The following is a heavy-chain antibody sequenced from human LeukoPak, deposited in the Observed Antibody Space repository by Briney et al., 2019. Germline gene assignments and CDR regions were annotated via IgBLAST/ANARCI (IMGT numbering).Heavy chain of an antibody. D-gene: IGHD6-19*01. CDR2: ISSSSSYI. CDR3: ARFRGWTDDAFDI. J-gene: IGHJ3*02. Sequence: GGSLRLSCAASGFTFSSYSMNWVRQAPGKGLGWVSSISSSSSYIYYADSVKGRFTISRDNAKNSLYLQMNSLRAEDTAVYYCARFRGWTDDAFDIWGQGTMVTVSS. V-gene: IGHV3-21*01. CDR1: GFTFSSYS.